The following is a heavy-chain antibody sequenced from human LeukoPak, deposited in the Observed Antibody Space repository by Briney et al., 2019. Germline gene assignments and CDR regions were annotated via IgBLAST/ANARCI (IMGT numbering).Heavy chain of an antibody. CDR1: GDXIGTYY. CDR3: ARQGYKSGWYPTFDF. Sequence: SETLSLTCTVSGDXIGTYYWSWIRRPPGKGLEWIGHVYYAGITDYNPSLQSRVTISVDPSRNQLSLKLNSVTAADTAVYYCARQGYKSGWYPTFDFWGPGTQVIVSS. V-gene: IGHV4-59*01. CDR2: VYYAGIT. D-gene: IGHD6-19*01. J-gene: IGHJ4*02.